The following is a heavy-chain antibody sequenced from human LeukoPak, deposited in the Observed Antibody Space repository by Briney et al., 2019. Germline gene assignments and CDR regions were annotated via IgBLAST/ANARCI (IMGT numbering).Heavy chain of an antibody. J-gene: IGHJ4*02. D-gene: IGHD4-17*01. CDR1: GFTFSSYA. CDR3: TKRAPMTTGD. V-gene: IGHV3-23*01. Sequence: GGSLRLSCAASGFTFSSYAMSWVRQAPGKGLEWVSTISGSGVSTYYADSVRGRFTISRDDSKNTLYLQMNSLRAEDTAVYYCTKRAPMTTGDWGQGTLVTVSS. CDR2: ISGSGVST.